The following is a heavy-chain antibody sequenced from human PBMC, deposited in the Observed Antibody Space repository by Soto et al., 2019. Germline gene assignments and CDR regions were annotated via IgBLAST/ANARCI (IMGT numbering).Heavy chain of an antibody. CDR1: GFTIRCYA. CDR2: NGTAGDT. CDR3: ARGRVYSYMDV. J-gene: IGHJ6*02. V-gene: IGHV3-13*01. Sequence: GGAQCLSCPATGFTIRCYAVLWLRQRPGKVRGRDTGNGTAGDTYYPGSVKGRFTISRENAKNSLYLKMNRLRAGDTAVYYCARGRVYSYMDVWGQGTTVTVSS. D-gene: IGHD5-18*01.